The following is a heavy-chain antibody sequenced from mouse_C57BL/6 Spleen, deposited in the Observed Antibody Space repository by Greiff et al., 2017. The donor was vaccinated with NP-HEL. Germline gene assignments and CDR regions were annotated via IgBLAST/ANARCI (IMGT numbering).Heavy chain of an antibody. D-gene: IGHD2-3*01. CDR2: IRNKANGYTT. V-gene: IGHV7-3*01. Sequence: EVHLVESGGGLVQPGGSLSLSCAASGFTFTDYYMSWVRQPPGKALEWLGFIRNKANGYTTEYSASVKGRFTISRDNSHSILYLQMNALRAEDSATYYCAKSGPLSAWFAYWGQGTLVTVSA. CDR3: AKSGPLSAWFAY. CDR1: GFTFTDYY. J-gene: IGHJ3*01.